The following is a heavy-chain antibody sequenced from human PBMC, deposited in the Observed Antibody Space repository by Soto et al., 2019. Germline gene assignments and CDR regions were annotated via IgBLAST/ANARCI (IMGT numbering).Heavy chain of an antibody. J-gene: IGHJ4*02. CDR1: GGTFSSYT. D-gene: IGHD6-13*01. CDR2: IIPILGIA. CDR3: AREGYGPEGFDY. V-gene: IGHV1-69*08. Sequence: QVQLVQSGAEVKKPGSSVKVSCKASGGTFSSYTISWVRQAPGQGLEWMGRIIPILGIANYAQKFQGRVTITADKSTSTAYMELSSMRSEDTAVYYCAREGYGPEGFDYWGQGTLVTVSS.